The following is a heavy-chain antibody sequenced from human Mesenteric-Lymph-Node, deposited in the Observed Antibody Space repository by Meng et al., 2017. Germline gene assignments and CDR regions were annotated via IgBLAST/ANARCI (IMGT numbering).Heavy chain of an antibody. CDR2: ISYDGTDK. CDR1: GFTLSSYT. V-gene: IGHV3-30*01. D-gene: IGHD3-10*01. Sequence: GESLKISCAASGFTLSSYTLHWVRQAPGKGLEWVALISYDGTDKYYADSVKGRFTISRDDSKNTLYLQMNSLRVEDTAVYYCARDHDDGLRDLFYNYYYGMDVWGQGTTVTVSS. CDR3: ARDHDDGLRDLFYNYYYGMDV. J-gene: IGHJ6*02.